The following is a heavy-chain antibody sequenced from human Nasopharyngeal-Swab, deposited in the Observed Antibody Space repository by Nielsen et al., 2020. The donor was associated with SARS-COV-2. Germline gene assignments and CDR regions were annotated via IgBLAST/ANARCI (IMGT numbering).Heavy chain of an antibody. CDR3: ARDGSSWYRGWFDP. V-gene: IGHV1-69*13. CDR1: EGTFSSYA. D-gene: IGHD6-13*01. J-gene: IGHJ5*02. CDR2: IIPIFGTA. Sequence: SVKVSCKASEGTFSSYAISWVRQAPGQGLEWMGGIIPIFGTANYAQKFQGRVTITADESTSTAYMELSSLRSEDTAVYYCARDGSSWYRGWFDPWGQGTLVTVSS.